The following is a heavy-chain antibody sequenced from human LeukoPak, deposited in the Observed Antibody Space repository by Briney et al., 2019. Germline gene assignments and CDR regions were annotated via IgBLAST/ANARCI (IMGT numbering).Heavy chain of an antibody. Sequence: GGSLRLSCAAPGFTFSNYGMHWVRQAPGKGLEWVAYIWNDATNESYVDSVKGRYTISRDKYRNTLYLQMNSVRIEDTGVYYCVKDIYCAGTTGYTRRDDFDIWGQGTMVTVSS. J-gene: IGHJ3*02. V-gene: IGHV3-30*02. CDR3: VKDIYCAGTTGYTRRDDFDI. CDR2: IWNDATNE. CDR1: GFTFSNYG. D-gene: IGHD2-2*02.